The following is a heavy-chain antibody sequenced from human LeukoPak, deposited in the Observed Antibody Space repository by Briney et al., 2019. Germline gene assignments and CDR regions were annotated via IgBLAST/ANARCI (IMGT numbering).Heavy chain of an antibody. J-gene: IGHJ4*02. CDR3: ARVDLMVRGVALDY. CDR2: IIPILGIA. Sequence: SVKVSCKASGGTFSSYAISQVRQAPGQGLEWMGRIIPILGIANYAQKFQGRVTITADKSTSTAYMELSSLRSEDTAVYYCARVDLMVRGVALDYWGQGTLVTVSS. CDR1: GGTFSSYA. D-gene: IGHD3-10*01. V-gene: IGHV1-69*04.